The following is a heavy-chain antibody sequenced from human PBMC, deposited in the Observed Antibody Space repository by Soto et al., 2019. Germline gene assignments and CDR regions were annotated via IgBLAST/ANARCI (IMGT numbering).Heavy chain of an antibody. Sequence: SETLSLTCTVSGGSISSGGYYWSWIRQHPGKGLEWIGYIYYSGSTYYNPSLKSRVTISVYTSKNQFSLKLSSVTAAATAVYYGAGLFWFGDLLFDYGGWGHLVPVTS. V-gene: IGHV4-31*03. CDR3: AGLFWFGDLLFDY. D-gene: IGHD3-10*01. J-gene: IGHJ4*02. CDR1: GGSISSGGYY. CDR2: IYYSGST.